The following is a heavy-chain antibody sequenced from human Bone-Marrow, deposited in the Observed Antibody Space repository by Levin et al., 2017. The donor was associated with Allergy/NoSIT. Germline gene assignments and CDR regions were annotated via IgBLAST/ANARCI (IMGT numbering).Heavy chain of an antibody. CDR1: GFTFSNYA. Sequence: GGSLRLSCAGSGFTFSNYAMYWVRQTPGKGLEWVSSLSIGGTNTHYAGAVEGRFIISRDNFKNILYLQMNSLRAEDTAMYFCAKKKSRASRSACEIWGRGTMVTVSS. CDR3: AKKKSRASRSACEI. V-gene: IGHV3-23*01. CDR2: LSIGGTNT. J-gene: IGHJ3*02.